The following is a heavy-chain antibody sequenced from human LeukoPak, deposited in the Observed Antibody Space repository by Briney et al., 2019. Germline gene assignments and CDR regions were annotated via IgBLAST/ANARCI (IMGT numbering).Heavy chain of an antibody. CDR2: IQNDEIDK. CDR1: GFTFNTYG. Sequence: GGSLRLSCAASGFTFNTYGMHWVRQAPGKGLEWVAFIQNDEIDKFYADSVKGRFTISRDNSKNTLYLQMNSLRTEDTATYYCAKDSSGSYARFDSWGQGTLVIVSS. V-gene: IGHV3-30*02. J-gene: IGHJ5*01. CDR3: AKDSSGSYARFDS. D-gene: IGHD6-19*01.